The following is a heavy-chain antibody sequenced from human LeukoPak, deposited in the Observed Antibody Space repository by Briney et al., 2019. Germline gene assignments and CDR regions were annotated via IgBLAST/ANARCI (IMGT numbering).Heavy chain of an antibody. CDR2: IYYSGST. CDR1: GGSISGYY. Sequence: SETLSLTCTVSGGSISGYYWSWVRQPPGKGLEWIGCIYYSGSTNYNPSLKSRVTISVDTSKNQFSLKLSSVTAADTAVYFCARHLIAVAGPFDYWGQGTLVTASS. J-gene: IGHJ4*02. V-gene: IGHV4-59*08. D-gene: IGHD6-19*01. CDR3: ARHLIAVAGPFDY.